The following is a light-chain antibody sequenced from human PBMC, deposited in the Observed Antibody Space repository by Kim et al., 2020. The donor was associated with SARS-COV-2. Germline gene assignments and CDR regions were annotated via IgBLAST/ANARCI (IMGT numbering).Light chain of an antibody. Sequence: ALGQTVRITCQGDSLRKYYASWYQQRPGQAPVLVIYGKYNRPSGIPDRFSGSSSVNTASLTITGAQAEDEADYYCNSRDSSDNHQVFGTGTKVTVL. CDR2: GKY. V-gene: IGLV3-19*01. CDR1: SLRKYY. J-gene: IGLJ1*01. CDR3: NSRDSSDNHQV.